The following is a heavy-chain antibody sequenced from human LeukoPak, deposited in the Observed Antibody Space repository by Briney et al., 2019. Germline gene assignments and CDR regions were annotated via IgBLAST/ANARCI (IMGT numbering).Heavy chain of an antibody. D-gene: IGHD3-9*01. CDR2: ITGSGGNT. CDR1: ASTLIYNA. V-gene: IGHV3-23*01. J-gene: IGHJ4*02. CDR3: AKWGDYDVLTGCYVPDF. Sequence: GRSLRLSCAASASTLIYNATGWVSQAPGKGLGCHSAITGSGGNTSYAHSVKGRFTIPRSNSKNTLYLQMSNLRDEDASVYYCAKWGDYDVLTGCYVPDFWGQGSLVTVSS.